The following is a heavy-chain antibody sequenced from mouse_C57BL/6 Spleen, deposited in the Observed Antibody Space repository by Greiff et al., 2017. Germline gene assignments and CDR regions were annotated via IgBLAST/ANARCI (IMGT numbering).Heavy chain of an antibody. CDR3: AREDYGSSYEWYFDV. D-gene: IGHD1-1*01. Sequence: DVKLQESGPGLVKPSQSLSLTCSVTGYSITSGYYWNWIRQFPGNKLEWMGYISYDGSNNYNPSLKNRISITRDTSKNQFFLKLNSVTTEDTATYYCAREDYGSSYEWYFDVWGTGTTVTVSS. V-gene: IGHV3-6*01. CDR2: ISYDGSN. J-gene: IGHJ1*03. CDR1: GYSITSGYY.